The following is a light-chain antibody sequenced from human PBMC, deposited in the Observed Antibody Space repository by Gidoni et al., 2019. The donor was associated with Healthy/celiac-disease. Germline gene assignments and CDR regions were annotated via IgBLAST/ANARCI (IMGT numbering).Light chain of an antibody. V-gene: IGKV2-28*01. CDR2: LGS. CDR3: MQALQTPFT. CDR1: QSLLHSNAYNY. Sequence: MLLTLLPLCLSVTPGEPASTSCRFSQSLLHSNAYNYLDWYLQKPGQSPQLLIYLGSNRASGVPDRFSGSGSGTDFTLKISRVEAEDVGVYYCMQALQTPFTFGPGTKVDIK. J-gene: IGKJ3*01.